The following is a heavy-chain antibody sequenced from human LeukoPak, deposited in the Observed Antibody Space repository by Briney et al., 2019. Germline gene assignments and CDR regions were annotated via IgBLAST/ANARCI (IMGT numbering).Heavy chain of an antibody. D-gene: IGHD6-6*01. Sequence: SETLSLTCTVSGYSISSGYYWGWIRQPPGKGLEWIGSIYHSGSTYYNPSLKSQVTISVDTSKNQFSLKLSSVTAADTAVYYCARNGYSSSSDYWGQGTLVTVSS. CDR2: IYHSGST. J-gene: IGHJ4*02. CDR3: ARNGYSSSSDY. V-gene: IGHV4-38-2*02. CDR1: GYSISSGYY.